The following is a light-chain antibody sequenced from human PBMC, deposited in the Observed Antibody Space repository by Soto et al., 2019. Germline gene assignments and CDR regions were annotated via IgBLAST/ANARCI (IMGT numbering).Light chain of an antibody. Sequence: EIVMTQSPATLSVSPGERATLSCRASQSISFNLAWYQQKPGQAPRLLIFGASTRATGVPARFSGSGSGTDFTLTIDSLQSEDFALYYCQQYYKWPPITFGGGTKVKIK. J-gene: IGKJ4*01. CDR3: QQYYKWPPIT. CDR1: QSISFN. CDR2: GAS. V-gene: IGKV3-15*01.